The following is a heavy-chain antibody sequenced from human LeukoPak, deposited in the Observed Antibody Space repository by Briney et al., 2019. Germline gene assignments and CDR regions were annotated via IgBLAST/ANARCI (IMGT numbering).Heavy chain of an antibody. CDR3: ARTPSPRGYSGYDFTAVDY. CDR2: ISAYNGST. J-gene: IGHJ4*02. Sequence: GASVKVSCKPSGYTFTSYGISWVRQAPGQGLEWMGWISAYNGSTNYAQKLQGRVTMTTDTSTSTAYMELRSLRSDDTAVYYCARTPSPRGYSGYDFTAVDYWGQGTLVTVSS. CDR1: GYTFTSYG. D-gene: IGHD5-12*01. V-gene: IGHV1-18*01.